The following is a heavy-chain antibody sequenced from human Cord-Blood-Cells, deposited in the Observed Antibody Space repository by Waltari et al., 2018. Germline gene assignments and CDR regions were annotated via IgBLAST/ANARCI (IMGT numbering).Heavy chain of an antibody. CDR3: ARDSSSSWYYYYYGMDV. CDR1: GFTFSSYS. V-gene: IGHV3-21*01. Sequence: EVQLVESGGGLVKPGGSLRLSCAASGFTFSSYSMNWVRQAPGKGMEWVSAISSSNSYIYYADSVKGRFTISRDNAKNSLYLQMNSLRAEDTAVYYCARDSSSSWYYYYYGMDVWGQGTTVTVSS. CDR2: ISSSNSYI. D-gene: IGHD6-13*01. J-gene: IGHJ6*02.